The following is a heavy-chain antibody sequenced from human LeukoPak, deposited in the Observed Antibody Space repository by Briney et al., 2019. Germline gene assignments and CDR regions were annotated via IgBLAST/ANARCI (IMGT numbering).Heavy chain of an antibody. D-gene: IGHD3-22*01. CDR3: ARDITKTYYYDSSGSLDAFDI. Sequence: GASVKVSCKASGYTFTSYGISWVRQAPGQGLEWMGWISAYNGNTNYAQKLQGRVTMTTDTSTSTAYMELRSLRSDDTAVYCCARDITKTYYYDSSGSLDAFDIWGQGTMVTVSS. J-gene: IGHJ3*02. CDR1: GYTFTSYG. CDR2: ISAYNGNT. V-gene: IGHV1-18*01.